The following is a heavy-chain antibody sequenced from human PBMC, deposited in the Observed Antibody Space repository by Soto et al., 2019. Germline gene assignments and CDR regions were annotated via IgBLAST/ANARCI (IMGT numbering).Heavy chain of an antibody. D-gene: IGHD2-2*01. Sequence: QVQLVQSGAEVKKPGASVKISCKASGYTFTRYPMNWVRQAPGQRLEWMGWINPDNGNTKSSQKFQDRVIITRDTSASPAYMDLSSLRSEDTAVYYCSRGIATGQLYPWGQGTLVTVSS. J-gene: IGHJ5*02. CDR3: SRGIATGQLYP. CDR2: INPDNGNT. V-gene: IGHV1-3*01. CDR1: GYTFTRYP.